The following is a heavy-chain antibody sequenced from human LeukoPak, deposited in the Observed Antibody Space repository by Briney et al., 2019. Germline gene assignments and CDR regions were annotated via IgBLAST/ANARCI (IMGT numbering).Heavy chain of an antibody. Sequence: SETLSLTCTVSGGSIISYFWSWIRQPAGKGLEWIGRIYTSGSTNYNPSLKSRVTMSVDTSKNQFSLKLSSVTDADTAVYYCARERISTLPDYWGQGTLVTVSS. CDR1: GGSIISYF. J-gene: IGHJ4*02. CDR2: IYTSGST. D-gene: IGHD2-2*01. CDR3: ARERISTLPDY. V-gene: IGHV4-4*07.